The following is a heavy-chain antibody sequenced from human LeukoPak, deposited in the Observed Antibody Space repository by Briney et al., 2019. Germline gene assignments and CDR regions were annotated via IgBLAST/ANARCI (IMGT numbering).Heavy chain of an antibody. J-gene: IGHJ3*02. CDR1: GFTFSSYS. Sequence: PGGSLRLSCAASGFTFSSYSMNWVRQAPGKGLEWVSSISSSSNYIYYADSVKGRFTISRDNAKNSLYLQMNSLRAEDTAVYYCAREELDIVATIVVDNAFDIWGQGTMVTVSS. V-gene: IGHV3-21*01. D-gene: IGHD5-12*01. CDR3: AREELDIVATIVVDNAFDI. CDR2: ISSSSNYI.